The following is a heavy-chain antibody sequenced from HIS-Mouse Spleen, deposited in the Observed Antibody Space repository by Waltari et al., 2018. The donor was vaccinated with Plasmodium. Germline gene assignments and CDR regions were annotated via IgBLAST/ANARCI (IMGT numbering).Heavy chain of an antibody. V-gene: IGHV4-34*01. Sequence: QVQLQQWGAGLLKPSETLSLTCAVYGGSFSGYYWSGIRQPPGKGLEWMGEINQSGSTNHNPSLKSRVTISVDTSKNQFSLKLSCVTASDTAVYYCARAPIRDAFDIWGQGTMVTVSS. CDR3: ARAPIRDAFDI. CDR2: INQSGST. D-gene: IGHD3-9*01. J-gene: IGHJ3*02. CDR1: GGSFSGYY.